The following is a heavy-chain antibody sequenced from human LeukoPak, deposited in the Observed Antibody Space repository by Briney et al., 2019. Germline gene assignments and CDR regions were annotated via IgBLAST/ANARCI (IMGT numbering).Heavy chain of an antibody. D-gene: IGHD6-6*01. CDR2: IIPIFGTA. Sequence: ASVKVSCKASGGTFSSYAISWVRQAPGQGLEWMGGIIPIFGTANYAQKFQGRVTITADKSTSTAYMELSSLRSEDTAVYYCAREGSSSPMVYYYMDVWGKGTTVTVSS. CDR1: GGTFSSYA. CDR3: AREGSSSPMVYYYMDV. V-gene: IGHV1-69*06. J-gene: IGHJ6*03.